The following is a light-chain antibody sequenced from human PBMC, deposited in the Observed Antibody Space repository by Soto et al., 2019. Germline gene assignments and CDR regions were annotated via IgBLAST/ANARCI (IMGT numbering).Light chain of an antibody. CDR2: RAS. CDR1: QSVSSN. Sequence: EIVMTQSPATLSVSPGERATLSCRASQSVSSNLAWYQQSPGQAPRLLIYRASTRATGIPARFSGSGSGTEFTLTISSLQSEDFAIYYCQQYNNWLTFGGGTKVEIK. J-gene: IGKJ4*01. CDR3: QQYNNWLT. V-gene: IGKV3-15*01.